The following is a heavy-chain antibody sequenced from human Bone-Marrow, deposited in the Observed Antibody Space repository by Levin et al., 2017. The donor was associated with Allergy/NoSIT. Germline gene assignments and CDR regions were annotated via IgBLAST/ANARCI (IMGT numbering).Heavy chain of an antibody. J-gene: IGHJ4*02. CDR2: IYHSGST. CDR1: GYSISSGYY. CDR3: AREVGIFGVVTLPDY. V-gene: IGHV4-38-2*02. Sequence: SQTLSLTCAVSGYSISSGYYWGWIRQPPGKGLEWIGSIYHSGSTYYNPSLKSRVTISVDTSKNQFSLKLSSVTAADTAVYYCAREVGIFGVVTLPDYWGQGTLVTVSS. D-gene: IGHD3-3*01.